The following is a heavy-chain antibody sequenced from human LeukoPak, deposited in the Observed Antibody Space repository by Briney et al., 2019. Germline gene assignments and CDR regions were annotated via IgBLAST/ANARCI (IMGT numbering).Heavy chain of an antibody. J-gene: IGHJ4*02. CDR3: AKALFAGRHRQGDFDY. CDR2: IRYDGTNK. D-gene: IGHD3-3*01. Sequence: PGGSLRLSCAASGFTFSSYAMHWVRQAPGKGLEWVAFIRYDGTNKYYADSGKGRFTISRDNSKNTLYLQMNRLRAEDTAVYYCAKALFAGRHRQGDFDYWGQGTLVTVSS. CDR1: GFTFSSYA. V-gene: IGHV3-30*02.